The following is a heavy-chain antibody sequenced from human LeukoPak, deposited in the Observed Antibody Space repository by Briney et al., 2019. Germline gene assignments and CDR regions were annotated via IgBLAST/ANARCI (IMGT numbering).Heavy chain of an antibody. Sequence: PGGSLRLSCAASGFTFSSYSMNWVRQAPGKGLEWVSSISSSSSYIYYADSMKGRFTISRDNAKNSLYLQMNSLRAEDTAVYYCARVYYYDSSGYFGYWGQGTLVTVSS. CDR3: ARVYYYDSSGYFGY. CDR1: GFTFSSYS. V-gene: IGHV3-21*01. CDR2: ISSSSSYI. D-gene: IGHD3-22*01. J-gene: IGHJ4*02.